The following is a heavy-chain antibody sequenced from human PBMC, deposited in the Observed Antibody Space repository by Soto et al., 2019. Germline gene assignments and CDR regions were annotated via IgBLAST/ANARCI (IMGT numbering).Heavy chain of an antibody. CDR3: ARLGGGWRPYYFCGMDV. J-gene: IGHJ6*02. V-gene: IGHV5-51*01. Sequence: GESLKISCKGSGYSFTSYWIGWVRQMPGKGPEWMGIIYPGDSDTNYSPSFQGQVTISSDKSISTAYRQWSSQKASDTTLYYCARLGGGWRPYYFCGMDVWGQGTTVTVSS. CDR2: IYPGDSDT. CDR1: GYSFTSYW. D-gene: IGHD6-19*01.